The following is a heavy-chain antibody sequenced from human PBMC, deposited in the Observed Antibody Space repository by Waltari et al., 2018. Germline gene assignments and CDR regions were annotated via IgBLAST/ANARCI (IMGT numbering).Heavy chain of an antibody. V-gene: IGHV3-30*10. CDR3: AREGVILKITDRYFDM. Sequence: QVHLVESGGGVVQPGGSLRLSCAASGFIFSSHGMHWVRQAPGKGLQWVSVISYDGRNKYYTDSVKGRFTVSRDNSQNTLHLQMNSLAVEDTAVYYCAREGVILKITDRYFDMWGRGTLVTVSS. CDR2: ISYDGRNK. CDR1: GFIFSSHG. D-gene: IGHD3-9*01. J-gene: IGHJ2*01.